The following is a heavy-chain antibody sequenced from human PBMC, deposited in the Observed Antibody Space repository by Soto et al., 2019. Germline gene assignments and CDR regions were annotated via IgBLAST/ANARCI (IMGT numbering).Heavy chain of an antibody. V-gene: IGHV1-69*13. CDR3: ASDRIAVAGTCWFDP. CDR1: GGTFSSYA. Sequence: SVKVSCKASGGTFSSYAISWVRQAPGQGLEWMGGIIPIFGTANYAQKFQGRVTITADESTSTAYMELSSLRSEDTAVYYCASDRIAVAGTCWFDPWGQGTLVTVSS. CDR2: IIPIFGTA. J-gene: IGHJ5*02. D-gene: IGHD6-19*01.